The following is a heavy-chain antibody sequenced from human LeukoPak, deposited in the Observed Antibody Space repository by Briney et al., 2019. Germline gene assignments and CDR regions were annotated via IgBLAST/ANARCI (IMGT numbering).Heavy chain of an antibody. V-gene: IGHV3-49*04. J-gene: IGHJ5*02. CDR1: RFTFSSYA. D-gene: IGHD2-8*01. CDR3: TRDYEGDIVLRFDP. CDR2: IRSKAYGGTT. Sequence: GGSLTLSCAASRFTFSSYAMSWVRQAPGRGVAGVGFIRSKAYGGTTEYAASVRGRFTISRDDSKSIAYLQMNSLKTEDTAVYCCTRDYEGDIVLRFDPWGQGTLVTVSS.